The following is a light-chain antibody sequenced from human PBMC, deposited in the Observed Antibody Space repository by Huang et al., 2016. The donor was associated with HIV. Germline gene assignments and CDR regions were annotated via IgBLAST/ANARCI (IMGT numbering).Light chain of an antibody. V-gene: IGKV3-15*01. Sequence: EIVMTQSPATLSVSPGQRVTLSCRANRSVSTNFAWDQQRHGQAPRLLIYGASTRAPGIPARCSGSGSGTDFSLTISSLQSEDFALYYCHQYNNWLLSFGGGTRV. J-gene: IGKJ4*01. CDR2: GAS. CDR3: HQYNNWLLS. CDR1: RSVSTN.